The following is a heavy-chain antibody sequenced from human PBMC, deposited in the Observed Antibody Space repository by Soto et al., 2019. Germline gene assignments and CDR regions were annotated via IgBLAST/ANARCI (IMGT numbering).Heavy chain of an antibody. Sequence: GGSLRLSCAASGFTFDDYGMSWVRQAPGKGLEWVSGINWNGGSTGYADSVKGRFTISRDNAKNSLYLQMNSLRAEDTALYYCARADPYSSSWYFFDYWGQGTLVTVSS. CDR1: GFTFDDYG. CDR3: ARADPYSSSWYFFDY. V-gene: IGHV3-20*04. J-gene: IGHJ4*02. CDR2: INWNGGST. D-gene: IGHD6-13*01.